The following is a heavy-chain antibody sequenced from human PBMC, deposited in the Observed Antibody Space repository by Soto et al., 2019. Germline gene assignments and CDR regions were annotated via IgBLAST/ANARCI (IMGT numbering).Heavy chain of an antibody. V-gene: IGHV3-30*18. D-gene: IGHD6-19*01. CDR3: AKDPGYSSVWYYFDY. CDR2: ISDDGSNK. J-gene: IGHJ4*02. CDR1: GFTFRSYG. Sequence: QVQLVESGGGVVQPGRSLRLSCAASGFTFRSYGMHWVRQAPGKGLEWVAVISDDGSNKYYADSVKGRFTISRDDSKNTLYLQMNSLRAEDTAVHYCAKDPGYSSVWYYFDYWGQGTLVTVSS.